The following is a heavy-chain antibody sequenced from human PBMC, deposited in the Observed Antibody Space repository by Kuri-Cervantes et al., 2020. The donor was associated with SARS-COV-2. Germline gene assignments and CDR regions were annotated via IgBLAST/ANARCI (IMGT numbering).Heavy chain of an antibody. V-gene: IGHV3-11*01. J-gene: IGHJ4*02. D-gene: IGHD6-13*01. CDR1: GFTFRDYY. CDR3: SRDQLSAAGTANY. CDR2: ISSSDSTT. Sequence: GESLKISCVASGFTFRDYYMSWIRQAPGKGLEWISHISSSDSTTYYADSVKGRFTISRDNAKRTLFLQMNSLRVDDTAVYYCSRDQLSAAGTANYWGQGALVTVSS.